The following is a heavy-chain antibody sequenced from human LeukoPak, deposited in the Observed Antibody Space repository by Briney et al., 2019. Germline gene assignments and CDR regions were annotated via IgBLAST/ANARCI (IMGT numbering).Heavy chain of an antibody. CDR1: GFTFSTNA. CDR2: IGGSGAGT. CDR3: ATTLHSGYYDLY. Sequence: GGSLRLSCLTSGFTFSTNAMSWVRQAPGKGLEWVSGIGGSGAGTYYAVSVKGRFTISRDNSKNTLYLQMNSLRAEDTAVYYCATTLHSGYYDLYWGQGTLVTVSS. D-gene: IGHD3-22*01. V-gene: IGHV3-23*01. J-gene: IGHJ4*02.